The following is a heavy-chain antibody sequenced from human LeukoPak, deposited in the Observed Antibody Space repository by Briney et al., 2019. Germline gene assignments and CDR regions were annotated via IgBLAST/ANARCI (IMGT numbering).Heavy chain of an antibody. D-gene: IGHD4-17*01. J-gene: IGHJ4*02. CDR2: ISGSGGNT. V-gene: IGHV3-23*01. CDR3: AKVPITVTRNFDY. Sequence: GGSLRLSCAASGFTFSNYVMSWVRQAPGKGLEWVSSISGSGGNTYYADSVKGRFTISRDNSKNTLYLQMNSLGAEDTAVYYCAKVPITVTRNFDYWGQGTLVTVSS. CDR1: GFTFSNYV.